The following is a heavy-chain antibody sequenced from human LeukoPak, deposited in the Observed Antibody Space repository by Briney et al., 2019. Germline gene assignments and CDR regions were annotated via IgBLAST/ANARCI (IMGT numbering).Heavy chain of an antibody. Sequence: SETLSLTCTVSGGSISSYYWSWIRQPAGKGLEWIGRIYTSGSTNYNPSLKSRDTISVDKSKNQFSLKLSSVTAADTAVYYCAREDLAAAGFDYWGQGTLVTVSS. CDR2: IYTSGST. CDR3: AREDLAAAGFDY. V-gene: IGHV4-4*07. J-gene: IGHJ4*02. CDR1: GGSISSYY. D-gene: IGHD6-13*01.